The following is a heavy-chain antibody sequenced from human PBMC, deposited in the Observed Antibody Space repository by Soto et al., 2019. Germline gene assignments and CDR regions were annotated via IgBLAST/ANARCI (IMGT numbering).Heavy chain of an antibody. V-gene: IGHV1-58*01. CDR3: ARVIAAAGPLDY. Sequence: SVKVSCKASGFTFTSSAVQWVRQARGQRLEWIGWIVVGSGNTNYAQKFQERVTITRDMSTSTAYMELSSLRSEDTAVYYCARVIAAAGPLDYWGQGTLVTVSS. D-gene: IGHD6-13*01. CDR2: IVVGSGNT. CDR1: GFTFTSSA. J-gene: IGHJ4*02.